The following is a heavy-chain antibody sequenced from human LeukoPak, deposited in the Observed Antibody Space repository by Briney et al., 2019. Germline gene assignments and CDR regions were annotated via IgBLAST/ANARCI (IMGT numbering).Heavy chain of an antibody. J-gene: IGHJ5*01. CDR3: MRGGGSSWFDS. Sequence: ASVKVSCKASGYTFTVYWMHWVRQAPGEGLEWMGWINPNSGGTNYAQKFQGRVTMTRDTSISTAYMELSSLRSDDTAVYYCMRGGGSSWFDSWGQGTLVTVSS. CDR1: GYTFTVYW. V-gene: IGHV1-2*02. CDR2: INPNSGGT. D-gene: IGHD6-13*01.